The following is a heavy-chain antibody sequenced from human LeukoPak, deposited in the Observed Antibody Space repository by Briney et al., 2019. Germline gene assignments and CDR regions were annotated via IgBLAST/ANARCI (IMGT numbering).Heavy chain of an antibody. CDR2: IKQDGSEK. D-gene: IGHD2-15*01. CDR3: ARAVVVVVAATRLGAFDI. Sequence: GGSLRLSCAASGFTFSSCWTSWVRQAPGKGLEWVANIKQDGSEKYYVDSVKGRFTISRDNAKNSLYLQMNSLRAEDTAVYYCARAVVVVVAATRLGAFDIWGQGTMVTVSS. V-gene: IGHV3-7*01. J-gene: IGHJ3*02. CDR1: GFTFSSCW.